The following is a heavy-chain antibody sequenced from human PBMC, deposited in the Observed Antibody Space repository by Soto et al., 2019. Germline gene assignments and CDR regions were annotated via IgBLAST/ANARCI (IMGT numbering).Heavy chain of an antibody. V-gene: IGHV3-21*06. CDR3: ARERKDRHDTSAYPDAFDI. CDR2: ITRSRRYI. Sequence: EVQLVESGGGLVKPGGSLTLSCIASGFTFSRYSINWVRQVPGKGLEWVSSITRSRRYIYYADSVRGRFTISRDDAKNSVPLQMDSLRFEDTAVYLCARERKDRHDTSAYPDAFDIWGQGTMVTVSS. D-gene: IGHD3-22*01. J-gene: IGHJ3*02. CDR1: GFTFSRYS.